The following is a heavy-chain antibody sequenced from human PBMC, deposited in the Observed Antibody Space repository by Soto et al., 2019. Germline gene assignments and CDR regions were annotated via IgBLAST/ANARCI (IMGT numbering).Heavy chain of an antibody. CDR2: TYSRSMWYN. J-gene: IGHJ4*02. Sequence: TPTLSLTCAISGDSVSSNSDSWNWFRQSPSRGLEWLGGTYSRSMWYNDYAVSVKGGITIKRDRSRNQFCLHQTSVTLTLRAVYYCARGRGATHDYWGQGALVTVSS. CDR1: GDSVSSNSDS. CDR3: ARGRGATHDY. D-gene: IGHD5-12*01. V-gene: IGHV6-1*01.